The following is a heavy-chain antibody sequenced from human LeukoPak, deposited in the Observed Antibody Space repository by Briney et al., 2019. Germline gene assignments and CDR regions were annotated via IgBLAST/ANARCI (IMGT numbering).Heavy chain of an antibody. J-gene: IGHJ1*01. CDR3: ARGLRSLNYYDSSGSDAEYFQH. Sequence: GESLKISCKGSGYSFTSYWIGWVRQMPGKGLEWMGIIYPGDSDTRYSPSFQGQVTISADKSISTAYLQWSSLKASDTAMYYCARGLRSLNYYDSSGSDAEYFQHWGQGTLVTVSS. D-gene: IGHD3-22*01. V-gene: IGHV5-51*01. CDR2: IYPGDSDT. CDR1: GYSFTSYW.